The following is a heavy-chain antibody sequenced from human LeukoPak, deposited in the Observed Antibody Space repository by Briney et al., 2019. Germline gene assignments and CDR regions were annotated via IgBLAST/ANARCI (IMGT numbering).Heavy chain of an antibody. J-gene: IGHJ5*02. CDR2: IYPGDSDT. CDR3: ARHLYSSSGNGDNWFDP. CDR1: GYSFTSYW. D-gene: IGHD6-13*01. V-gene: IGHV5-51*01. Sequence: GESLKISCNGSGYSFTSYWIGWVRQMPGKGLEWMGIIYPGDSDTRYSPSFQGQVTISADKSISTAYLQWSSLKASDTAMYYCARHLYSSSGNGDNWFDPWGQGTLVTVSS.